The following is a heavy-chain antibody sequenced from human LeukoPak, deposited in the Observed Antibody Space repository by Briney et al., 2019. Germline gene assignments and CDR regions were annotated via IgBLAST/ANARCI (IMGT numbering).Heavy chain of an antibody. Sequence: GRSLRLSCATSGFTFSTYGIHWVRQAPGKGLEWVAAIWPDGSYRYYADSVKGRFTISRDNSKNTVYLQMNTLRDEDTAVYYCARAVGPFDYWGQGTLVTVSS. CDR2: IWPDGSYR. J-gene: IGHJ4*02. CDR1: GFTFSTYG. CDR3: ARAVGPFDY. V-gene: IGHV3-33*01. D-gene: IGHD3-16*01.